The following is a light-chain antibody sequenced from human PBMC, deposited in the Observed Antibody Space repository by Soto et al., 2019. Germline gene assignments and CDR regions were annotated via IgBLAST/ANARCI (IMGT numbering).Light chain of an antibody. CDR1: ETVNSN. V-gene: IGKV3-11*01. CDR2: EAS. CDR3: QQRSNSIT. J-gene: IGKJ5*01. Sequence: EMVMTQSPATLSVSPGERATLSCRASETVNSNLAWYQQEPGQAPRLLIYEASNRATGIPARFSGSGSGADFTLTISSLEPEDFALYYCQQRSNSITFGQGTRLEIK.